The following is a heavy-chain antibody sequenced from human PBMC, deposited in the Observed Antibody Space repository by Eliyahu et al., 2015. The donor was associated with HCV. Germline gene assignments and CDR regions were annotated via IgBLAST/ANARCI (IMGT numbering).Heavy chain of an antibody. V-gene: IGHV3-7*01. CDR1: GFXFSSXW. CDR2: IKQDGSEK. D-gene: IGHD1-26*01. J-gene: IGHJ3*02. CDR3: ARDIGSYYRGGPDAFDI. Sequence: EVQLVESGGGLVQPGGSLRLSXAASGFXFSSXWMSWVRQAPGKGLEWVANIKQDGSEKYYVDSVKGRFTISRDNAKDSLYLQMNSLRAEDTAVYYCARDIGSYYRGGPDAFDIWGQGTMVTVSS.